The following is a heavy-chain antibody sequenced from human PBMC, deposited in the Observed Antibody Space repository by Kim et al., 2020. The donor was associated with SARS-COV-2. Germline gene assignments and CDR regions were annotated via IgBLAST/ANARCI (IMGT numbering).Heavy chain of an antibody. CDR1: GFTFSTYN. CDR3: ARFPKVTGNYDDYYYGIDV. Sequence: GGSLRLSCAASGFTFSTYNMNWVRQAPGKGLEWVSSISSSSSYIYYADSVKGRFTISRDNAKKSLYLQMNSLRAEDTAMNYCARFPKVTGNYDDYYYGIDVWGQGTTVTVSS. V-gene: IGHV3-21*01. D-gene: IGHD3-10*01. J-gene: IGHJ6*02. CDR2: ISSSSSYI.